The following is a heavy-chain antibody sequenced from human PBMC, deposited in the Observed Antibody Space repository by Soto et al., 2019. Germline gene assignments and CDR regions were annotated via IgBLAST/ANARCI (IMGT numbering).Heavy chain of an antibody. CDR2: VSADNGNT. CDR3: ARRGLDY. Sequence: SGKVSCKASGYTFSNYGISWVRQATGQGLEWLGWVSADNGNTNYAQRFQGRVTMTTDTSTSTAHMELMSLRSDDTAVYYCARRGLDYWGQGTLVTVS. J-gene: IGHJ4*02. V-gene: IGHV1-18*01. CDR1: GYTFSNYG.